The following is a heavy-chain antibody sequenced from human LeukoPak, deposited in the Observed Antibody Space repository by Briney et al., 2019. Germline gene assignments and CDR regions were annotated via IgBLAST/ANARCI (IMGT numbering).Heavy chain of an antibody. J-gene: IGHJ4*02. Sequence: PGGSLRLSCAASGFTFSSYSMNWVRQAPGKGLEWVSSISSSSSYIYYADSVKGRFTISRDNAKNSLYPQMNSLRAEDTAVYYCARADRLGAALLASFDYWGQGTLVTVSS. CDR2: ISSSSSYI. V-gene: IGHV3-21*01. D-gene: IGHD3-16*01. CDR3: ARADRLGAALLASFDY. CDR1: GFTFSSYS.